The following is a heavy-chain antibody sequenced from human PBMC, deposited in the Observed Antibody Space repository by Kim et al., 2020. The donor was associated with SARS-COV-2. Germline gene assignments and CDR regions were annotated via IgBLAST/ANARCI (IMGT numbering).Heavy chain of an antibody. CDR2: ISSSSSTI. Sequence: GGSLRLSCAASGFTFSSYSMNWVRQAPGKGLEWVSYISSSSSTIYYADSVKGRFTISRDNAKKSLYPQMNSLRDEDTAVYYCARDRIGSSGYELHYWGQGTLVTVSS. D-gene: IGHD5-12*01. J-gene: IGHJ4*02. CDR1: GFTFSSYS. V-gene: IGHV3-48*02. CDR3: ARDRIGSSGYELHY.